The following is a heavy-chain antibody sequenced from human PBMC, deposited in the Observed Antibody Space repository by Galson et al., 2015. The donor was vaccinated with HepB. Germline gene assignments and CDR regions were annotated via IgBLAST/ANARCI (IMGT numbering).Heavy chain of an antibody. D-gene: IGHD6-13*01. CDR3: ARDLTGYSSTWRRYWFFDL. V-gene: IGHV3-21*01. Sequence: SLRLSCAASGFTFSSYSMNWVRQAPGKGLEWVSSISSSSSYIYYADSVKGRFTISRDNAKNSLYLQMNSLRAEDTAVYYCARDLTGYSSTWRRYWFFDLWGRGTLVTVSS. CDR2: ISSSSSYI. CDR1: GFTFSSYS. J-gene: IGHJ2*01.